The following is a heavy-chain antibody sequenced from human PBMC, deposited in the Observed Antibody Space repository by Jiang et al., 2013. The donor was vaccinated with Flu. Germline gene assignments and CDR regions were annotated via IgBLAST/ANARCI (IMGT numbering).Heavy chain of an antibody. CDR1: GYSFTSYW. V-gene: IGHV5-10-1*01. D-gene: IGHD2-15*01. J-gene: IGHJ3*02. CDR3: ARRRGKTVDCSGGSCYPDDAFDI. Sequence: EVKKPGESLRISCKGSGYSFTSYWISWVRQMPGKGLEWMGRIDPSDSYTNYSPSFQGHVTISADKSISTAYLQWSSLKASDTAMYYCARRRGKTVDCSGGSCYPDDAFDIWGQGTMVTVSS. CDR2: IDPSDSYT.